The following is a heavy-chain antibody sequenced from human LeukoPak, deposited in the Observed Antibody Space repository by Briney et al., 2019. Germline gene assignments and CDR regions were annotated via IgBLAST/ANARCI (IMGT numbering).Heavy chain of an antibody. CDR2: IGSAGDP. D-gene: IGHD4-17*01. Sequence: GGSLRLSCAASGFTFSAYDMHWVRQPTGKGLDWVSGIGSAGDPYYVGSVKGRFTISRENAKNSLYLQMNSLRAGDTAVYYCVRGGRGDYNWYFDLWGRGTLVTVSS. J-gene: IGHJ2*01. CDR1: GFTFSAYD. CDR3: VRGGRGDYNWYFDL. V-gene: IGHV3-13*05.